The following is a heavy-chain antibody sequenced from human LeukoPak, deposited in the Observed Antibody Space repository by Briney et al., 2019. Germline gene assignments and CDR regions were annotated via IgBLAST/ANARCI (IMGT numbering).Heavy chain of an antibody. CDR1: GYSFTSYW. CDR2: IYPGDSDT. J-gene: IGHJ3*02. V-gene: IGHV5-51*01. D-gene: IGHD6-13*01. Sequence: GESLKISCKGSGYSFTSYWIGWVRQMPGKGLEWMGIIYPGDSDTRYSPSFQGQVTISADKSISTAYLQWSSLKASDTAMYYCARHPPYCSSSRQGVGDAFDIWSQGTMVTVSP. CDR3: ARHPPYCSSSRQGVGDAFDI.